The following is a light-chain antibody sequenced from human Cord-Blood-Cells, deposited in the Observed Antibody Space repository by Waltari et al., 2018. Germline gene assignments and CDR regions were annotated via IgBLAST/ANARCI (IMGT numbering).Light chain of an antibody. V-gene: IGKV3-11*01. J-gene: IGKJ2*01. Sequence: EIVLTPSPATLSLSPGDRAPLPCRASQSVSNYLDWYQQKPRQAPRLLIYDASNRATGIPARFSGSGSATDFTLTISSLEPEDFAVYYCQQRSNWYTFGQGTKLEIK. CDR3: QQRSNWYT. CDR1: QSVSNY. CDR2: DAS.